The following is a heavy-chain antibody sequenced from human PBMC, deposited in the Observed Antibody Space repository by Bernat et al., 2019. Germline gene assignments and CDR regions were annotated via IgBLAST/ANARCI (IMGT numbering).Heavy chain of an antibody. CDR2: IWWDASNT. V-gene: IGHV3-33*01. D-gene: IGHD6-13*01. Sequence: QVQLVESGGRVVQPGTSLRLSCEASGFIFSSYGMHWVRQAPGKGLEWVGVIWWDASNTHYSDAVRGRFIISRDDSKNTLFVQMNSLRGDDTAIYYCAREGWSTLAAAGTGADYWGQGTLVSVSS. CDR1: GFIFSSYG. CDR3: AREGWSTLAAAGTGADY. J-gene: IGHJ4*02.